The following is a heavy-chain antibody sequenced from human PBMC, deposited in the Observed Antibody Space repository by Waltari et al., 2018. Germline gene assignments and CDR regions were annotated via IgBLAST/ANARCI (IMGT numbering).Heavy chain of an antibody. V-gene: IGHV1-69*12. D-gene: IGHD1-26*01. Sequence: QVQLVQSGAEVKKPGSSVKVSCKASGGTFSSYAISWVRQAPGQGLEWMGGSIPLFGTANYAQKSQGRVTITADESPSTAYMELSSLRSEDTAVYYCAGGGGGYAQYYYYYYGMDVWGQGTTVTVSS. CDR2: SIPLFGTA. CDR1: GGTFSSYA. J-gene: IGHJ6*02. CDR3: AGGGGGYAQYYYYYYGMDV.